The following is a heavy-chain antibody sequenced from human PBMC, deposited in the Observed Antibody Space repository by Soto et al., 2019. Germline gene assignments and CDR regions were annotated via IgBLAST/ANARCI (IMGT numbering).Heavy chain of an antibody. CDR3: AKDQSEQRSGYFDY. V-gene: IGHV3-9*01. D-gene: IGHD3-3*01. CDR1: GFTFDDYA. J-gene: IGHJ4*02. CDR2: ISWNSGSI. Sequence: GGSLRLSCAASGFTFDDYAMHWVRQAPGKGLEWVSGISWNSGSIGYADSVKGRFTISRDNAKNSLYLQMNSLRAEDTALYYCAKDQSEQRSGYFDYWGQGTLVTVSS.